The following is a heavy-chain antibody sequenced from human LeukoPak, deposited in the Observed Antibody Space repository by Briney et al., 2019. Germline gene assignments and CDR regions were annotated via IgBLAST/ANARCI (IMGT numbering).Heavy chain of an antibody. D-gene: IGHD3-22*01. J-gene: IGHJ3*02. CDR3: ARGPYSYDSSGAFDI. CDR1: GGSISSYY. CDR2: IYYSGVT. V-gene: IGHV4-59*08. Sequence: SETLSLTCTVSGGSISSYYWSWIRQPPGKGLEWIGYIYYSGVTNYNPSLRSRVTISVDTSKNQFSLKLSSVTAADTAVYFCARGPYSYDSSGAFDIWGQGTMVTVSS.